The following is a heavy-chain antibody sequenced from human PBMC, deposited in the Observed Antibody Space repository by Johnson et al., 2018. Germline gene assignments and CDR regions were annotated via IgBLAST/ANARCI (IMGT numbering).Heavy chain of an antibody. CDR1: GFTFSSYS. D-gene: IGHD4-11*01. J-gene: IGHJ4*02. CDR2: IHATGRTV. CDR3: ARDRVDSTPGPFDY. V-gene: IGHV3-48*01. Sequence: VQLQQSGGGVVQPGRSLRISCTASGFTFSSYSMNWVRQAPGKGLEWVSYIHATGRTVNYADSVKGRFTVSRDNAENSVQLQMTSLRAEDTAVYYCARDRVDSTPGPFDYWGQGTLVTVSS.